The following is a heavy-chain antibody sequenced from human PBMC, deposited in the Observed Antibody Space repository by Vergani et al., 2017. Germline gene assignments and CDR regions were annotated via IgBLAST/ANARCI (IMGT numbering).Heavy chain of an antibody. CDR2: ICHTEDT. J-gene: IGHJ4*02. D-gene: IGHD2-2*02. Sequence: QVQLQESGPGLVKPPGTLSLTCAVSGDSISSNNCWTWVRQPPGKGLEWIGEICHTEDTKYSPSLKSRGTVSVDESRNLFSLRLNSVTAAYTAVYYCATIGYRRWGYYFDYWGQGILVTVSS. CDR1: GDSISSNNC. CDR3: ATIGYRRWGYYFDY. V-gene: IGHV4-4*03.